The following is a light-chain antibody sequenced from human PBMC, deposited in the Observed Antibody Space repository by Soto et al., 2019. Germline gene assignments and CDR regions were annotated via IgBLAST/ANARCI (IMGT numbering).Light chain of an antibody. V-gene: IGKV1-9*01. J-gene: IGKJ3*01. CDR2: AAS. CDR1: QGIRSY. CDR3: QQVNSFPRP. Sequence: IQWTQSPSSLSASVGDRVTITCRASQGIRSYLAWYQQKPGRPPRLLIDAASTLKNVVPSRFRGSRSGTAFTVTISSLQPEAFATYYCQQVNSFPRPFGPGTKVDIK.